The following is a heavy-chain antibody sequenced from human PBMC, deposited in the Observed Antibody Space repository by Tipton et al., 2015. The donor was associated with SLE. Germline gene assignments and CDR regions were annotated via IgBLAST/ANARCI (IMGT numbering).Heavy chain of an antibody. Sequence: SLRLSCVVSGFSVSTNYMNWVRQAPGKGLEWVSLIYSDGTTNYADSVKGRFTISRDNNRNTLDLQMNSLRPEDTAFYYCARDLPRYFDYWGQGPLVTVSS. CDR3: ARDLPRYFDY. CDR2: IYSDGTT. V-gene: IGHV3-53*05. J-gene: IGHJ4*02. CDR1: GFSVSTNY.